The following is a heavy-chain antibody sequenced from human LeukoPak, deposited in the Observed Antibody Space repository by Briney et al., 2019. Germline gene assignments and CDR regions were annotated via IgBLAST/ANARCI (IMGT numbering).Heavy chain of an antibody. CDR1: GFTFSSYE. D-gene: IGHD5-18*01. Sequence: GGSLRLSCADSGFTFSSYEMNWVRQAPGKGLEWVANIKQDGSEKYYVDSVKGRFTISRDNAKKSLYLEMSSLRAEDTAVYYCARGASGIQLWFFDPWGQGTLVTVSS. V-gene: IGHV3-7*01. CDR2: IKQDGSEK. CDR3: ARGASGIQLWFFDP. J-gene: IGHJ5*02.